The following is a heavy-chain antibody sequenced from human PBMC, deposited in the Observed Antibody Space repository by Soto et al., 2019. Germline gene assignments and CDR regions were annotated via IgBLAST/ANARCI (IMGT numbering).Heavy chain of an antibody. Sequence: SGGSLRLSCAASGFTFSSYGMHWVRQAPGKGLEWVTIISYDGSNKNYGDSVKGRFTVSRDNPGNTLSLQMNSLRPEDTGIYYCAKDWGGRLDFWGQGAWVTVS. CDR1: GFTFSSYG. CDR3: AKDWGGRLDF. D-gene: IGHD7-27*01. J-gene: IGHJ4*02. CDR2: ISYDGSNK. V-gene: IGHV3-30*18.